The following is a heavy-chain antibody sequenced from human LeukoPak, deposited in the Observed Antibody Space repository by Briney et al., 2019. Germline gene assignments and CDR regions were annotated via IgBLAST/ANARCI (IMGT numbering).Heavy chain of an antibody. CDR2: INHSGST. J-gene: IGHJ4*02. V-gene: IGHV4-34*01. D-gene: IGHD5-24*01. Sequence: SETLSLTCAVYGGSFGGYYWSWIRQPPGKGLEWIGEINHSGSTNYNPSLKSRVTISVDTSKNQFSLKLSSVTAADTAVYYCASRAPAGWLQYDYWGQGTLVTVSS. CDR1: GGSFGGYY. CDR3: ASRAPAGWLQYDY.